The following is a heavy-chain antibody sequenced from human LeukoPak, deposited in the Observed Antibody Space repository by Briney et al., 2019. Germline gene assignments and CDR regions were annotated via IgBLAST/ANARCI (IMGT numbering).Heavy chain of an antibody. J-gene: IGHJ4*02. CDR3: ARARYTSGWETLDY. CDR2: ISSSGSIK. D-gene: IGHD6-19*01. CDR1: GFAINSYK. V-gene: IGHV3-48*03. Sequence: AGGSLRLSCIASGFAINSYKMNWVRQAPGKGLERVTYISSSGSIKHYADSVKGRFTISRDNAKNSLYLQMNSLRAEDTAVYYCARARYTSGWETLDYWGQGTLVTVSS.